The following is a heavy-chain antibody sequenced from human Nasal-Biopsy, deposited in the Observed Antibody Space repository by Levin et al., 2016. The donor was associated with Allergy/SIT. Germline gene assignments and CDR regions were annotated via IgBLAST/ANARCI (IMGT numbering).Heavy chain of an antibody. Sequence: SETLSLTCTVSGASIGRGGYYWTWVRHHSQNGLEWIGFISHSGTTYYNPSLKSRVTFSIDTSKNQFSLNVTSVSAADTAVYYCARDGGDSGSLDSWGHGTLVTVSS. V-gene: IGHV4-31*03. CDR2: ISHSGTT. D-gene: IGHD1-26*01. CDR1: GASIGRGGYY. J-gene: IGHJ5*01. CDR3: ARDGGDSGSLDS.